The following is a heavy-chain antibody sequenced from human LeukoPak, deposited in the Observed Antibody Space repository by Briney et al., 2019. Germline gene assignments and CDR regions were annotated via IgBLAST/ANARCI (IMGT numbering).Heavy chain of an antibody. CDR1: GGSFSGYY. V-gene: IGHV4-34*01. CDR2: INHSGST. J-gene: IGHJ6*03. D-gene: IGHD6-13*01. CDR3: ALKAAGYYYYMDV. Sequence: SETLSLTCAVYGGSFSGYYWSWIRQPPGKGLEWVGEINHSGSTNYNPSLKSRVTISVDTSKNQFSLKLSSVTAADTAVYYCALKAAGYYYYMDVWGKGTTVTVSS.